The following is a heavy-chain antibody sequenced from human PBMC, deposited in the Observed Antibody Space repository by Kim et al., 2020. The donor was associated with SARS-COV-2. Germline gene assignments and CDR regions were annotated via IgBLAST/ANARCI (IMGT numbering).Heavy chain of an antibody. D-gene: IGHD6-6*01. V-gene: IGHV3-15*01. CDR3: TTGTLSSSPYFDY. J-gene: IGHJ4*02. Sequence: AAPVKGRVNISKDESKNTLYLQMNSLTTEDTAVYYWTTGTLSSSPYFDYWGQGTLVTVSS.